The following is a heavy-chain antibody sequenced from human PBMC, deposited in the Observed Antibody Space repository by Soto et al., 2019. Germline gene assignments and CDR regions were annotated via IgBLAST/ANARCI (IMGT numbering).Heavy chain of an antibody. J-gene: IGHJ6*02. CDR1: GFTFSNYA. Sequence: PGGSLRLSCAASGFTFSNYALNWVRHAPGKGLEWVSGISGGGGGTHYTDSVKGRFTISRDNSKNTVYLQMNSLRAEDTAVYYCAHDGMDVWGQGTTVTVSS. CDR2: ISGGGGGT. V-gene: IGHV3-23*01. CDR3: AHDGMDV.